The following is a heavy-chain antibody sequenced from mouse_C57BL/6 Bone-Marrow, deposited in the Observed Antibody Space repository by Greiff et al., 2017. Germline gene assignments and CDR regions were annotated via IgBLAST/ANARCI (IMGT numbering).Heavy chain of an antibody. Sequence: EVQVVESGGGLVKPGGSLKLSCAASGFTFSSYAMSWVRQTPEKRLEWVATISDGGSYTYYPDNVKGRFTISRDNAKNNLYLQMSHLKSEDTAMYYCARRYGSSFAMDYWGQGTSVTVSS. CDR3: ARRYGSSFAMDY. D-gene: IGHD1-1*01. J-gene: IGHJ4*01. CDR2: ISDGGSYT. CDR1: GFTFSSYA. V-gene: IGHV5-4*03.